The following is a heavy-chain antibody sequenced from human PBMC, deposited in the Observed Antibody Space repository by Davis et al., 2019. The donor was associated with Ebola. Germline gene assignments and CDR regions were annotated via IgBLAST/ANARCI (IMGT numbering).Heavy chain of an antibody. CDR3: VPGTWI. CDR2: ISYDGSNK. D-gene: IGHD5-18*01. J-gene: IGHJ4*02. V-gene: IGHV3-30-3*01. CDR1: GFPFSSYA. Sequence: GESLKIPCAASGFPFSSYAMHWVRQAPGKGLEWVAVISYDGSNKYYADSVKGRFTISRDNAKNSLYLQMNTLRVEDTAIYYCVPGTWIRGQGTLVTVSS.